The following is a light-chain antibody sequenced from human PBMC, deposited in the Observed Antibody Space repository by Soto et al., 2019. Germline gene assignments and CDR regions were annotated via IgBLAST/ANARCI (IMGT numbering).Light chain of an antibody. V-gene: IGKV1-39*01. Sequence: DIEMTQSPSSLSASVGDRVTITYRASQSISSYLNWYQQTPGNAPNLLIYAASTLQSGVPSRFSAYGSETDFTLTISNLQAEDFATYYCQQSYTTPRTFGQGTKVEVK. CDR1: QSISSY. CDR3: QQSYTTPRT. CDR2: AAS. J-gene: IGKJ1*01.